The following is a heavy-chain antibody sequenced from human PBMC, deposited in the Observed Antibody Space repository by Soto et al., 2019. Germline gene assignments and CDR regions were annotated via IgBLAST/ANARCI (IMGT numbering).Heavy chain of an antibody. D-gene: IGHD2-15*01. CDR2: ISYDGSNK. V-gene: IGHV3-30-3*01. Sequence: PGGSLRLSCAASGFTFSSYAMHWVRQAPGKGLEWVAVISYDGSNKYYADSVKGRFTISRDNSKNTLYLQMNSLIAEDLAVYYCAKDTRNTLSHLDSWGQGTLVTV. J-gene: IGHJ4*02. CDR1: GFTFSSYA. CDR3: AKDTRNTLSHLDS.